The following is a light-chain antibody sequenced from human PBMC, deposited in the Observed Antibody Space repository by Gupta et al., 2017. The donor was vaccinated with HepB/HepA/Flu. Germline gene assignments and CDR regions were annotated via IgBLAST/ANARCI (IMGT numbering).Light chain of an antibody. Sequence: QAVVTQAPSLTVSPGGTVIFTCGSSTGAVTSTPYPYWFQHKPDQAPRTLVYDTNNTQALAFVRCSGSLCGGKAALTLSGAQTEDEDDYYCLLSYSGVRVFGGGTKLTVL. CDR3: LLSYSGVRV. CDR2: DTN. V-gene: IGLV7-46*01. CDR1: TGAVTSTPY. J-gene: IGLJ2*01.